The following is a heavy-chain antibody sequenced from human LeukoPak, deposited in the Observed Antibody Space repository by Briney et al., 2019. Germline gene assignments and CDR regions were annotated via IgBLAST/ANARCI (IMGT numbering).Heavy chain of an antibody. Sequence: SETLSLTCTVSSGSISSYYWSWLRQPPGKGLEWIGYIYYSGSTNYNPSLKSRVTISVDTSKNQFSLKLGSVTAADTAVDYCARSQRQWEVSPGDWGQGTLVTVSS. CDR3: ARSQRQWEVSPGD. CDR1: SGSISSYY. D-gene: IGHD1-26*01. CDR2: IYYSGST. J-gene: IGHJ4*02. V-gene: IGHV4-59*01.